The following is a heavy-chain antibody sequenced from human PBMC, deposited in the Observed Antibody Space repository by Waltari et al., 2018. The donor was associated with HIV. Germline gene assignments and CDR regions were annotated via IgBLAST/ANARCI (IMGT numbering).Heavy chain of an antibody. CDR1: RFTFSSYA. CDR3: AKGASGWSPGY. J-gene: IGHJ4*02. D-gene: IGHD6-19*01. CDR2: ISYYGDNK. V-gene: IGHV3-30*18. Sequence: QVKLLESGGGAVQSGRSLRLSCAASRFTFSSYAMHWVRQAPGKGLEWVAVISYYGDNKYYADSVKGRFTISRDNSKNTLYLQMNSLRAEDTAVYYCAKGASGWSPGYWGQGTLVTVSS.